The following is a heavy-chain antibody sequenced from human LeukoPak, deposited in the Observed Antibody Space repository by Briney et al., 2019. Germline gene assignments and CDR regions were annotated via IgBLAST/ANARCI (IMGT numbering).Heavy chain of an antibody. V-gene: IGHV3-30*02. D-gene: IGHD3-16*02. CDR1: GFTFSSYG. J-gene: IGHJ3*02. CDR2: IRYDGSNK. Sequence: GGSLKLSCAASGFTFSSYGMHWVRQAPGKGLEWVAFIRYDGSNKYYADSVKGQFTISRDNSKNTLYLQMNSLRAEDTAVYYCAKLRGYVWGSYRKNDAFDIWGQGTMVTVSS. CDR3: AKLRGYVWGSYRKNDAFDI.